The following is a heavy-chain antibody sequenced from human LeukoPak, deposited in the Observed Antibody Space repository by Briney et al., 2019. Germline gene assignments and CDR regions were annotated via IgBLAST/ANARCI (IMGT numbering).Heavy chain of an antibody. J-gene: IGHJ4*02. Sequence: ASVKVSCKASGGTFSSYAISWVRQAPGQGLEWMGWMNPNSGQTGYAEKFQGRVTMTRDTSISTAHMELNSLRPEDTAVYYCTKGSGSGNFRDHWGQGTLVIVSS. V-gene: IGHV1-8*02. D-gene: IGHD3-10*01. CDR3: TKGSGSGNFRDH. CDR1: GGTFSSYA. CDR2: MNPNSGQT.